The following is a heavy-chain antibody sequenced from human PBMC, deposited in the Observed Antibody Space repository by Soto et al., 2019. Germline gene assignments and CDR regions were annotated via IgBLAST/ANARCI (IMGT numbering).Heavy chain of an antibody. CDR3: ARILYSSQRDGVDV. V-gene: IGHV3-23*01. J-gene: IGHJ6*02. CDR2: ISSGSDTI. D-gene: IGHD2-8*01. CDR1: GFTFGSYP. Sequence: GGSLRLSCAASGFTFGSYPMTWVRQAPGKGLGWVSSISSGSDTIFYADSVKGRFTISRDNSRTTLYLQMDSLRAEDMAIYYCARILYSSQRDGVDVWGQGTTVTVSS.